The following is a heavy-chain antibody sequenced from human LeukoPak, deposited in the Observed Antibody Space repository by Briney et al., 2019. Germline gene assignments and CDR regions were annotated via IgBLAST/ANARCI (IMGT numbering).Heavy chain of an antibody. CDR1: GFTFSSYS. Sequence: PGGSLRLSCAASGFTFSSYSMNWVRQAPGKGLEWVSSISSSSSYIYYADSVKGRFTISRDNSKNMLYLQMNSLRAEDTAVYYCARDLYTIFGVVNYGMDVWGQGTTVTVSS. CDR2: ISSSSSYI. V-gene: IGHV3-21*01. D-gene: IGHD3-3*01. J-gene: IGHJ6*02. CDR3: ARDLYTIFGVVNYGMDV.